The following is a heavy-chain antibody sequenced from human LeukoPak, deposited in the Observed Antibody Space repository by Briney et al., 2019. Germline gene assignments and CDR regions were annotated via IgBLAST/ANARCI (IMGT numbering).Heavy chain of an antibody. D-gene: IGHD1-26*01. V-gene: IGHV1-18*01. Sequence: ASVKVSCKNSGYRFSDYGISWVRQAPGQGLQWMGWINTYNGNTEYAQSLQGRATMTIDTATATAYLEVRSLISDDTAVYYCARDLGEGAKRDLDFWGQGTLVTVSS. CDR3: ARDLGEGAKRDLDF. CDR1: GYRFSDYG. CDR2: INTYNGNT. J-gene: IGHJ4*02.